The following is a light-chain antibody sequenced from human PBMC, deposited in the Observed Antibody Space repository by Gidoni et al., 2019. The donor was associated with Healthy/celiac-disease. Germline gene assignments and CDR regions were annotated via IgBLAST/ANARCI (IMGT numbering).Light chain of an antibody. CDR2: DAS. J-gene: IGKJ4*01. V-gene: IGKV3-11*01. CDR1: QSVSSY. CDR3: QQRSNLPLT. Sequence: EVVLTQSPATLSSSPGERATLSCRASQSVSSYLAWYQQKPGQAPRLLIYDASSRAPGIPARFSGSGSGTDFTLTISSLEPEDFAVYYCQQRSNLPLTFGGGTKVEIK.